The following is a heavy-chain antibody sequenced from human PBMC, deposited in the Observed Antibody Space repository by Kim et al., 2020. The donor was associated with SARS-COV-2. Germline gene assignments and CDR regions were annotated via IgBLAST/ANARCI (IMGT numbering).Heavy chain of an antibody. D-gene: IGHD6-19*01. V-gene: IGHV3-53*01. J-gene: IGHJ4*02. CDR3: ARSRNGGWYPFDY. CDR2: IYSGGST. Sequence: GGSLRLSCAASGFTVSSNYMSWVRQAPGKGLEWVSAIYSGGSTYYAASVKGRLTISRENSKNTLYLQMNSLRADDTAAYYYARSRNGGWYPFDYWGQG. CDR1: GFTVSSNY.